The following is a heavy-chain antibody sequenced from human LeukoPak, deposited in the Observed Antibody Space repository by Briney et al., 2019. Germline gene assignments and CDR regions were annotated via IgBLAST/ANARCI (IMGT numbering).Heavy chain of an antibody. CDR1: VGSISSYY. V-gene: IGHV4-4*07. J-gene: IGHJ4*02. CDR2: IYTSGST. D-gene: IGHD1-26*01. CDR3: AREIQWELPPGGNYFDY. Sequence: SETLSLTCTVSVGSISSYYWSWFRQPAGKGLEWIGRIYTSGSTNYNPSLKSRVTMSVDTSKNQFSLKLSSVTAADTAVYYCAREIQWELPPGGNYFDYWGQGTLVTVSS.